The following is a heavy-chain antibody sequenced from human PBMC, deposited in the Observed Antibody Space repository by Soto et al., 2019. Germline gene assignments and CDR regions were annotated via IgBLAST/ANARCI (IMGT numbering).Heavy chain of an antibody. CDR3: ARLAVAGTRNYGMDV. J-gene: IGHJ6*02. CDR1: GGSISSYY. V-gene: IGHV4-59*08. D-gene: IGHD6-19*01. Sequence: SETLSLTCTVSGGSISSYYWSWIRQPPGKGLEWIGYIYYSGSTNYNPSLKSRVTISVDTSKNQFSLKLSSVTAADTAVYYCARLAVAGTRNYGMDVWGQGTTVTAP. CDR2: IYYSGST.